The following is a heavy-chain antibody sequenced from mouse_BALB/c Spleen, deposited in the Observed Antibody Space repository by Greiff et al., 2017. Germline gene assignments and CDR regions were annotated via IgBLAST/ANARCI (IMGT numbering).Heavy chain of an antibody. J-gene: IGHJ3*01. CDR2: ISSGSSTI. V-gene: IGHV5-17*02. D-gene: IGHD1-1*01. CDR3: ARGDGSSYLFAY. CDR1: GFTFSSFG. Sequence: EVQLVESGGGLVQPGGSRKLSCAASGFTFSSFGMHWVRQAPEKGLEWVAYISSGSSTIYYADTVKGRFTISRDNPKNTLFLQMTSLRSEDTAMYYCARGDGSSYLFAYWGQGTLVTVSA.